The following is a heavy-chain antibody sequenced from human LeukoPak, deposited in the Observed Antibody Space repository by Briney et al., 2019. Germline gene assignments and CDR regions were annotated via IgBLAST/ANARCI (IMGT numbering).Heavy chain of an antibody. Sequence: SQTLSLTCAISGDSVSSNSAAWNWIRQSPPRGLEWLGRTYYRSKWYNDYAVSVKSRITINPDTSKNQFSLQLNSVTPEDTAVYYCAREAVPSGGGVDYWGQGTLVTVSS. J-gene: IGHJ4*02. D-gene: IGHD3-16*01. V-gene: IGHV6-1*01. CDR3: AREAVPSGGGVDY. CDR1: GDSVSSNSAA. CDR2: TYYRSKWYN.